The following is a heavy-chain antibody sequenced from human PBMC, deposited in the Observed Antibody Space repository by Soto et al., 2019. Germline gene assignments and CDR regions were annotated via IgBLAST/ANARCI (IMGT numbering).Heavy chain of an antibody. V-gene: IGHV4-34*01. Sequence: SETLSLTCAVYGGSFSGYYWSWIRQPPGKGLEWIGEINHSGSTNYNPSLKSRVTISVDTSKNQFSLKLSSVTAADTAVYYCARGPAYYYDSSGYYPFENWGQGTLVTVSS. D-gene: IGHD3-22*01. CDR2: INHSGST. J-gene: IGHJ4*02. CDR1: GGSFSGYY. CDR3: ARGPAYYYDSSGYYPFEN.